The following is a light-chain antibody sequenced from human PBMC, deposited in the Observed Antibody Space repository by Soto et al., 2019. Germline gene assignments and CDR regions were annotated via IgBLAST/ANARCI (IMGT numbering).Light chain of an antibody. CDR3: QAGGTGGV. Sequence: QLVLTQSPSASASPGASVKLTCTLSSGHSDYAIAWHQHQPEKGPRYLMKVTSDGSHTKGDGIPDRFSGSSSGADRYLTISSLRSDDEADYYCQAGGTGGVFGGGTKLTVL. CDR2: VTSDGSH. J-gene: IGLJ3*02. V-gene: IGLV4-69*01. CDR1: SGHSDYA.